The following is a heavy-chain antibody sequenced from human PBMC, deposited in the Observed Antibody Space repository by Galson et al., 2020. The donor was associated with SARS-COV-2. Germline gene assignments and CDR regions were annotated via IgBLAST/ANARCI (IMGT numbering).Heavy chain of an antibody. CDR1: DFSFATYT. V-gene: IGHV3-23*01. Sequence: GGSLRLSCAASDFSFATYTMSWVRKTPGKGLEWVSAIGPGGGTTHYADSVQGRFSISRDNSKNTLFLQMNSLRAEDTAVYYCAKAKSYGNAFDIWGQGTMVTVSS. D-gene: IGHD5-18*01. CDR3: AKAKSYGNAFDI. CDR2: IGPGGGTT. J-gene: IGHJ3*02.